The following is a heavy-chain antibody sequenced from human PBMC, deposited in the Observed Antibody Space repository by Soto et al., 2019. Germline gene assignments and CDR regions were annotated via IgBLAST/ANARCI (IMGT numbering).Heavy chain of an antibody. J-gene: IGHJ6*03. CDR1: GGTFSSYT. CDR2: IIPILGIA. D-gene: IGHD2-2*01. Sequence: GASVKVSCKASGGTFSSYTISWVRQAPGQGLERMGRIIPILGIANYAQKFRGRVTITADKSTSTAYMELSSLRSEDTAVYYCARDRRYCSSTSCPDYYYYYMDVWGKGTTVTVSS. CDR3: ARDRRYCSSTSCPDYYYYYMDV. V-gene: IGHV1-69*04.